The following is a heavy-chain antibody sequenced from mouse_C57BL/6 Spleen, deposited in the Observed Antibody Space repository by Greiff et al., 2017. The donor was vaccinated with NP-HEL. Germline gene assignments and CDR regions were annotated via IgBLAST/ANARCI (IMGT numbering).Heavy chain of an antibody. CDR1: GYTFTSYD. CDR2: IYPRDGST. D-gene: IGHD1-1*01. Sequence: VQLQQSGPELVKPGASVKLSCKASGYTFTSYDINWVKQRPGQGLEWIGWIYPRDGSTKYNEKFKGKATLTVDTSSSTAYMELHSLTSEDSAVYFGARFYYYGSSFYAMDDWGQGTSVTVSS. J-gene: IGHJ4*01. V-gene: IGHV1-85*01. CDR3: ARFYYYGSSFYAMDD.